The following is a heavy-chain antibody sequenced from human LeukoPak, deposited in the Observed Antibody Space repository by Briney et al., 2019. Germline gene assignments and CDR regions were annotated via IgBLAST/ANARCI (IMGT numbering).Heavy chain of an antibody. V-gene: IGHV1-69*02. D-gene: IGHD3-10*01. CDR3: ARTSAHSGSGSYFNTDY. J-gene: IGHJ4*02. Sequence: SVKVSCKASGGTFSSYTISWVRQAPGQGLEWMGRIIPIFGIPNYAQKFQGRVTITADKSTSTAYMELSSLRSEDTAVYYCARTSAHSGSGSYFNTDYWGQGTLVTVSS. CDR2: IIPIFGIP. CDR1: GGTFSSYT.